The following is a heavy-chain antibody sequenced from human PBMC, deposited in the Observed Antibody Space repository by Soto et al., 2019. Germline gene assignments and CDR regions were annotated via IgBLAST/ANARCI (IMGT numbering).Heavy chain of an antibody. V-gene: IGHV4-39*01. Sequence: SETPSLTCTVSGDSIISSDFYWGWVRQPPGKGLEWIRSIFYLGSSYYNPSLKSRVTMSVDTSKNHFSLRLRSVTAADTALSFCAGHSLAIRKNNWFDTLGQGIMVTVSS. CDR2: IFYLGSS. CDR3: AGHSLAIRKNNWFDT. J-gene: IGHJ5*02. D-gene: IGHD3-3*02. CDR1: GDSIISSDFY.